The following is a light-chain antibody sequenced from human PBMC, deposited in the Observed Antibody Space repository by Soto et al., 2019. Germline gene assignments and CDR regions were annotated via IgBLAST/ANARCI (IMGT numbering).Light chain of an antibody. CDR1: QSVSSSY. CDR3: QQYDKWPLP. V-gene: IGKV3-15*01. Sequence: TQFPGTLSLSPGARATLSCSASQSVSSSYLAWYQQKPGQAPRLLIYGASTRATGIPARFSGSGSGTEFTLTISSLQSEDFAVYYCQQYDKWPLPVGGGPKVDIK. J-gene: IGKJ4*01. CDR2: GAS.